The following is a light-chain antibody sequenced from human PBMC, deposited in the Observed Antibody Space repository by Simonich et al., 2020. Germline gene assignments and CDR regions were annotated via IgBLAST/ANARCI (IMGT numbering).Light chain of an antibody. CDR2: NVS. J-gene: IGLJ3*02. CDR3: SSYTSSWV. CDR1: SRDVGGYNY. Sequence: QSALTQPASVSGSPGQSITISCPGPSRDVGGYNYVSWYQQHPGKAPKLMIYNVSKRPSGVSNRFSGSKSGNTASLTISGLQAEDEADYYCSSYTSSWVFGGGTKLTVL. V-gene: IGLV2-14*01.